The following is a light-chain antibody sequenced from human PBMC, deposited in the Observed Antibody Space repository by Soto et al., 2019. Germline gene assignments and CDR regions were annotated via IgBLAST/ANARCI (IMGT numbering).Light chain of an antibody. Sequence: DIQMTQSPSTLSASVGDRVTITCRASQSISVWLAWYQQKAGKAPNLLIYKASRLESGVPSRFSGSGSGTDFTLKISRVEAEDVGVYYCMQALQTPPTFGPGTKVDIK. V-gene: IGKV1-5*03. J-gene: IGKJ3*01. CDR2: KAS. CDR1: QSISVW. CDR3: MQALQTPPT.